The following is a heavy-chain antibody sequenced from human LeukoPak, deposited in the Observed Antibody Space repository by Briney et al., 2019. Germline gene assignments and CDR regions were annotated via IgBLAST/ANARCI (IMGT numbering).Heavy chain of an antibody. Sequence: SETLSLTCTVSGGSISSSSYYWGWIRQPPGKGLGWIGSIYYSGSTYYNPSLKSRVTISVDTSKNQFSLKLSSVTAADTAVYYCASGSGYSYYFDYWGQGTLVTVSS. CDR2: IYYSGST. D-gene: IGHD3-3*01. CDR1: GGSISSSSYY. V-gene: IGHV4-39*07. CDR3: ASGSGYSYYFDY. J-gene: IGHJ4*02.